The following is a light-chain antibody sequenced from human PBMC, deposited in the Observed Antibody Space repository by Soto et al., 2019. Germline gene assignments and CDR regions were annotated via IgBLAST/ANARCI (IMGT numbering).Light chain of an antibody. J-gene: IGKJ1*01. CDR2: GAS. Sequence: EIVFTQSPGTLSLSPGERATLSCRASQSVSSNYLAWYQQKPGQAPRPLIYGASSRETGIPERFNGSGAGADFTLTISRLEPEDFEVDSCQQYNKWPWTFGQGTKVDIK. CDR1: QSVSSNY. V-gene: IGKV3-20*01. CDR3: QQYNKWPWT.